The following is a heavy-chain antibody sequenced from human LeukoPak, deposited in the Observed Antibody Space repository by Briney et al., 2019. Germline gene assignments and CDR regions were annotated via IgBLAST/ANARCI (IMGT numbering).Heavy chain of an antibody. Sequence: GESLKISCKGSGYSFTSYWIGWVRQMPGKGLEWMGIIYPGDSDTRYSPSFQGQVTISADKSISTAYLQWSSLKASDTAMHYCARTTVTTLAYFQHWGQGTLVTVSS. V-gene: IGHV5-51*01. J-gene: IGHJ1*01. CDR2: IYPGDSDT. CDR1: GYSFTSYW. CDR3: ARTTVTTLAYFQH. D-gene: IGHD4-17*01.